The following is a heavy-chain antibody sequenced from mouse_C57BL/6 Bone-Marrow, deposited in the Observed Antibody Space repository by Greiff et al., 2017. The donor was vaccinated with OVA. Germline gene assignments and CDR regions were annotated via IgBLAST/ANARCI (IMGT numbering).Heavy chain of an antibody. J-gene: IGHJ4*01. CDR3: ARYPFITTVVDAMDY. CDR2: IDPNSGGT. Sequence: VQLQQSGAELVKPGASVKLSCKASGYTFTSYWMHWVKQRPGRGLEWIGRIDPNSGGTKYNEKFKSKATLTVDKPSSTAYMQLSSLTSEDSAVYYCARYPFITTVVDAMDYWGQGTSVTVSS. D-gene: IGHD1-1*01. V-gene: IGHV1-72*01. CDR1: GYTFTSYW.